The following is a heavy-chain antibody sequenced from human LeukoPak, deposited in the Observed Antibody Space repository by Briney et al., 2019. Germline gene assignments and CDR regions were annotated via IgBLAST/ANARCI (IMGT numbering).Heavy chain of an antibody. J-gene: IGHJ4*02. D-gene: IGHD2-15*01. CDR2: IGGSGGST. Sequence: GGSLRLSCAASGFTFSTYAMSWVRQAPGKGLEWVSAIGGSGGSTGYADSVKGRFTISRDNSKNTLYLQMNSLRAEDTAVYYCAKPGDYCSGGSCYFADFDYWGQGTLVTVSS. CDR3: AKPGDYCSGGSCYFADFDY. V-gene: IGHV3-23*01. CDR1: GFTFSTYA.